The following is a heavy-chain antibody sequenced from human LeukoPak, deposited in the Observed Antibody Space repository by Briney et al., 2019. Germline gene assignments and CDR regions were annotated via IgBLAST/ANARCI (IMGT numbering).Heavy chain of an antibody. J-gene: IGHJ6*02. CDR2: IWYDGSNK. CDR1: GFTFSSYG. Sequence: GGSLRLSCAASGFTFSSYGMHWVRQAPGKGLEGVAVIWYDGSNKYYADSVKGRFTISRDNSKNTLYLQMNSLRAEDTAVYYCARGTMVRGVYYYGMDVWGQGTTVTVSS. V-gene: IGHV3-33*01. CDR3: ARGTMVRGVYYYGMDV. D-gene: IGHD3-10*01.